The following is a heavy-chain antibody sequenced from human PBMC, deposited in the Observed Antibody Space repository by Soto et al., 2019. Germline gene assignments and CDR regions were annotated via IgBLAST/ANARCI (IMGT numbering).Heavy chain of an antibody. D-gene: IGHD2-15*01. V-gene: IGHV1-18*01. CDR1: AYTFTNYA. Sequence: QVQLVQSGAEVKKPGASVRVSCQTSAYTFTNYAVSWVRQAPGQGLAWMGWISGDNGNTIYAQKFQGRVTMTTDTSQRKAYMELMSLRADDTAVYYCATGLLGYCSGGSCYSESWGQGTLVTVSS. CDR3: ATGLLGYCSGGSCYSES. CDR2: ISGDNGNT. J-gene: IGHJ4*02.